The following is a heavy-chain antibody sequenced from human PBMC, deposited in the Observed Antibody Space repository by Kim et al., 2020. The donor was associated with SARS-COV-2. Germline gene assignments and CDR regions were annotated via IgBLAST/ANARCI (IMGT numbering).Heavy chain of an antibody. CDR3: ARDRDYYDSSGLDY. J-gene: IGHJ4*02. V-gene: IGHV3-30*04. Sequence: GGSLRLSCAASGFTFSSYAMHWVRQAPGKGLEWVAVISYDGSNKYYAASVKGRFTISRDNSKNTLYLQMNSLRAEDTAVYYCARDRDYYDSSGLDYWGQGTLVTVSS. D-gene: IGHD3-22*01. CDR1: GFTFSSYA. CDR2: ISYDGSNK.